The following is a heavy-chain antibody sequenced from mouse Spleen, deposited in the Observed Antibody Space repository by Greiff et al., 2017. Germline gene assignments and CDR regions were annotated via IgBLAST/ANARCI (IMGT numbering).Heavy chain of an antibody. V-gene: IGHV14-1*02. CDR3: ARGGITTVVGDN. D-gene: IGHD1-1*01. Sequence: EVQLQQSGAELVRPGALVKLSCKASGFNIKDYYMHWVKQRPEQGLEWIGWIDPENGNTIYDPKFQGKASITADTSSNTAYLQLSSLTSEDTAVYYCARGGITTVVGDNWGQGTTLTVSS. J-gene: IGHJ2*01. CDR2: IDPENGNT. CDR1: GFNIKDYY.